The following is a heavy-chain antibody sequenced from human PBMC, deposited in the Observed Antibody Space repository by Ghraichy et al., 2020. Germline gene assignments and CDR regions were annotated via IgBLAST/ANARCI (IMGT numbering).Heavy chain of an antibody. CDR1: GGAISSNSYK. V-gene: IGHV4-39*01. Sequence: TLSLTCTVSGGAISSNSYKWGWVRQPPGKGLEWIGTINYSGTTYYNPSLKSRVSISADTSKNQFSLKLSSLTAADTALYYCARHWDRWGQGILVTVSS. J-gene: IGHJ5*02. CDR3: ARHWDR. CDR2: INYSGTT.